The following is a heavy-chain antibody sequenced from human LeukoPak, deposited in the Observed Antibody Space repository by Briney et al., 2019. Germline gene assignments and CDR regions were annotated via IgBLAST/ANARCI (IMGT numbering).Heavy chain of an antibody. CDR3: ARDPRYSDDAFDI. CDR1: GYTFTSYG. Sequence: ASVKVSCKASGYTFTSYGISWVRQAPGQGLGWMGWISTYNGNTNYPQKLQGRVTMTTDTSTSTAYMELRSLRSDDTAVYYCARDPRYSDDAFDIWGQGTMVTVSS. D-gene: IGHD5-18*01. J-gene: IGHJ3*02. V-gene: IGHV1-18*01. CDR2: ISTYNGNT.